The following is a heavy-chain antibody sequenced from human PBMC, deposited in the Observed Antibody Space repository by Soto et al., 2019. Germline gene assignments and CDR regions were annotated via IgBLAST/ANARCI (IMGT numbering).Heavy chain of an antibody. J-gene: IGHJ2*01. D-gene: IGHD4-17*01. CDR2: IYYSGST. CDR1: GGSISSSSYY. CDR3: ARHRRGTTDRLKYWYFDL. Sequence: QLQLQESGPGLVKPSETLSLTCTVSGGSISSSSYYWGWIRQPPGKGLEWIGSIYYSGSTYYNPSLKSRVTISVDTSKNQFSLKLSSVTAADTAVYYCARHRRGTTDRLKYWYFDLWGRGTLVTVSS. V-gene: IGHV4-39*01.